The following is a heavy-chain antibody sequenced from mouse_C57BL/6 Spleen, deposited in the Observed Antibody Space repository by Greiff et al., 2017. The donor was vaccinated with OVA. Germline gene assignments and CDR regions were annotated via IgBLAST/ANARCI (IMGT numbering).Heavy chain of an antibody. J-gene: IGHJ1*03. CDR3: ARRGTTVVNWYFDV. Sequence: VQLQQPGAELVKPGASVKLSCKASGYTFTSYWIQWVKQRPGQGLEWIGEIDPSDSYTNYNQKFKGKATLTVDTSSSTAYMQLSSLTSEDSAVYYCARRGTTVVNWYFDVWGTGTTVTVSS. V-gene: IGHV1-50*01. CDR1: GYTFTSYW. CDR2: IDPSDSYT. D-gene: IGHD1-1*01.